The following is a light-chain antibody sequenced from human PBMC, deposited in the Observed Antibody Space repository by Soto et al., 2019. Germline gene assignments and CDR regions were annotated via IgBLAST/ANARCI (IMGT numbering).Light chain of an antibody. V-gene: IGKV1-5*01. CDR2: DAS. J-gene: IGKJ1*01. CDR3: QQYNRYSWT. CDR1: QSISSW. Sequence: DIQMTQSPSTLSASVGDRVTITCRASQSISSWLAWYQQKPGKAPKLLIYDASSLESGVPSRFSGSGSGTEFTLTISRLQPDDFATYYCQQYNRYSWTFGQGTKVEIK.